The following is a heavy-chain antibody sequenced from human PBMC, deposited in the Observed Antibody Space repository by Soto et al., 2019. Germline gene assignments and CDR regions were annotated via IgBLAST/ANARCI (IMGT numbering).Heavy chain of an antibody. V-gene: IGHV4-31*03. Sequence: TLCVTCTVSGGSIGSGGDYWSWIRQHTGKGLEWIGYIYYSGSTYYNPSLKSRVTISVDTSKNQFSLKLSSVAAADSAVYCRARGDSSYLGGFFAPWGHGTLVPFSP. D-gene: IGHD6-13*01. J-gene: IGHJ5*02. CDR2: IYYSGST. CDR3: ARGDSSYLGGFFAP. CDR1: GGSIGSGGDY.